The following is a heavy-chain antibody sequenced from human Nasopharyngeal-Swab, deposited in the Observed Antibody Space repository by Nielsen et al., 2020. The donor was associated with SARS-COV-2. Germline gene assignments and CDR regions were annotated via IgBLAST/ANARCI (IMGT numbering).Heavy chain of an antibody. CDR1: GFTFNIYA. Sequence: GGSLRLSCAASGFTFNIYAMAWVRRAPGRGLEWVSAISASGGSTYYRNSVKGRFSISRDNSKNTLFLQMNSRTVDDTALYYCAKDDVVRGDAFDFWGQGTMVTVSS. V-gene: IGHV3-23*01. CDR2: ISASGGST. J-gene: IGHJ3*01. CDR3: AKDDVVRGDAFDF. D-gene: IGHD3-10*01.